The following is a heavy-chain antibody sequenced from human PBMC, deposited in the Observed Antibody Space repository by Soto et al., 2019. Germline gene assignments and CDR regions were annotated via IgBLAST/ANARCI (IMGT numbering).Heavy chain of an antibody. CDR3: VRDRYSSSGWFDP. J-gene: IGHJ5*02. CDR1: GDSASSYSAA. V-gene: IGHV6-1*01. CDR2: TYYRSRFFS. Sequence: SQTLSLTCAISGDSASSYSAAWNWIRQSPSGGLEWLGRTYYRSRFFSDYAESVKSRIIINPDTSKDQFSLQLKSVTPEDTAVYYCVRDRYSSSGWFDPWGQGTPVTSPQ. D-gene: IGHD3-10*01.